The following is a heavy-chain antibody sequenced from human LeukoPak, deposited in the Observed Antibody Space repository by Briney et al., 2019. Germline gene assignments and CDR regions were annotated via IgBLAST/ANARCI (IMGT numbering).Heavy chain of an antibody. CDR2: INWNGGST. CDR3: ARAGSSTSSGGFDP. D-gene: IGHD2-2*01. CDR1: GFTFDDYG. Sequence: SGRSLRLSCAASGFTFDDYGMSWVRQAPGKGLEWVSGINWNGGSTGYADSVKGRFTISRDNAKNSLYLQMNSLRAEDTALYYCARAGSSTSSGGFDPWGQGTLVTVSS. J-gene: IGHJ5*02. V-gene: IGHV3-20*04.